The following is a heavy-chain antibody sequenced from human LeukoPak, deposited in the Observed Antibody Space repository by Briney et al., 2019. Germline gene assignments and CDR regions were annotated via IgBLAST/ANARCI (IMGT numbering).Heavy chain of an antibody. J-gene: IGHJ4*02. CDR3: ARGMDSSGYYALDY. D-gene: IGHD3-22*01. CDR2: IYTSGST. Sequence: PSETLSLTCAVSGYSISSSYYWSWIRQPAGKGLEWIGRIYTSGSTNYNPSLKSRVTMSVDTSKNQFSLKLSSVTAADTAVYYCARGMDSSGYYALDYWGQGTLVTVSS. CDR1: GYSISSSYY. V-gene: IGHV4-4*07.